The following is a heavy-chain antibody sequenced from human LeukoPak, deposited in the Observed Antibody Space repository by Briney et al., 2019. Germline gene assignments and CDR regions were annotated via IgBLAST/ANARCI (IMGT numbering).Heavy chain of an antibody. V-gene: IGHV3-53*01. Sequence: GGSLRLSCAASGFTVSSNYMSWVRQAPGKGLEWVSVIYSGGSIYYADSVKGRFIISGDNSKSTLYLQMDSLRAEDTAIYYCARARYYYDRSGYYYRYFFDYWGQGTLVTVSS. D-gene: IGHD3-22*01. CDR3: ARARYYYDRSGYYYRYFFDY. CDR1: GFTVSSNY. CDR2: IYSGGSI. J-gene: IGHJ4*02.